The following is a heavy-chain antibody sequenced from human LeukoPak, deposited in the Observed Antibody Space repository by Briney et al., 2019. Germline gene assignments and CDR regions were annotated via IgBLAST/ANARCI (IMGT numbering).Heavy chain of an antibody. CDR1: GFTFSSYS. CDR2: ISSSSSTI. CDR3: AGTYDYVWGSYRSLPSDY. J-gene: IGHJ4*02. Sequence: PGGSLRLSCAASGFTFSSYSMNWVRQAPGKGLEWVSYISSSSSTIYYADSVKGRFTISRDNAKNSLYLQMNSLRAEDTAVYYCAGTYDYVWGSYRSLPSDYWGQGTLVTVSS. D-gene: IGHD3-16*02. V-gene: IGHV3-48*01.